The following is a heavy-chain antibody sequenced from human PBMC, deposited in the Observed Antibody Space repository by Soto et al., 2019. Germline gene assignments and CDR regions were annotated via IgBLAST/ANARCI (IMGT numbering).Heavy chain of an antibody. D-gene: IGHD2-15*01. CDR1: GYTFTSYG. CDR2: ISANNGNT. J-gene: IGHJ5*02. CDR3: ARAYSPGLFDP. V-gene: IGHV1-18*01. Sequence: QVQLVQSGAEVKKPGASVKVSCKASGYTFTSYGISWVRQAPGQGLEWMGWISANNGNTKYAQTCQGRVTMTTDTSTRTAYIELRSLRSDDTAVYYCARAYSPGLFDPWGQGTLVTVSS.